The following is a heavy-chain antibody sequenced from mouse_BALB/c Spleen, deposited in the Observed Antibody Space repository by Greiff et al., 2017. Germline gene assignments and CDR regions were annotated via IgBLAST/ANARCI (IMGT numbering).Heavy chain of an antibody. Sequence: VQGVESGPGLVQPSQSLSITCTVSGFSLTSYGVHWVRQSPGKGLEWLGVIWSGGSTDYNAAFISRLSISKDNSKSQVFFKMNSLQANDTAIYYCARERNYYGYYAMDYWGQGTSVTVSS. CDR1: GFSLTSYG. V-gene: IGHV2-2*02. CDR3: ARERNYYGYYAMDY. J-gene: IGHJ4*01. CDR2: IWSGGST. D-gene: IGHD1-1*01.